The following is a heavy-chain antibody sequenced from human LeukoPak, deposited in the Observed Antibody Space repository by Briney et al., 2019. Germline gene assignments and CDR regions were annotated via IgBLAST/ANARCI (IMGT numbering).Heavy chain of an antibody. Sequence: GSLRLSCAASGFTFSDYYMTWIRQSPGKGLEWISDISRGGDTINYVDSVKGRFTMSRDNAKNSLDLQMNSLRAEDTAVYYCARVGVVVVAATYNWFDPWGQGTLVTVSS. CDR1: GFTFSDYY. D-gene: IGHD2-15*01. CDR3: ARVGVVVVAATYNWFDP. V-gene: IGHV3-11*04. CDR2: ISRGGDTI. J-gene: IGHJ5*02.